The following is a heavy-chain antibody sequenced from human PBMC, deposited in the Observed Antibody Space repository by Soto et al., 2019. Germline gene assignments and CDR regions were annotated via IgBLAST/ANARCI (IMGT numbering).Heavy chain of an antibody. V-gene: IGHV3-48*01. CDR1: GFTFSNYN. D-gene: IGHD3-9*01. Sequence: GGSLRLSCVASGFTFSNYNMNWVRQAPGKGLEWVSYISSSINIIYYADSVKGRFTISRDNAKNSLYLQMNSLRAEDTAVYYCARLTRALFDPWGQGTLVTVSS. CDR2: ISSSINII. J-gene: IGHJ5*02. CDR3: ARLTRALFDP.